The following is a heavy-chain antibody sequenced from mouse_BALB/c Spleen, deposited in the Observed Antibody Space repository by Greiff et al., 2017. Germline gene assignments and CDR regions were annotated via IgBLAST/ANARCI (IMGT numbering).Heavy chain of an antibody. Sequence: EVQLQESGPGLVKPSQSLSLTCTVTGYSITSDYAWNWIRQFPGNKLEWMGYISYSGSTSYNPSLKSRISITRDTSKNQFFLQLNSVTTEDTATYYCARLFAYYAMDYWGQGTSVTVSA. J-gene: IGHJ4*01. CDR3: ARLFAYYAMDY. CDR1: GYSITSDYA. CDR2: ISYSGST. V-gene: IGHV3-2*02.